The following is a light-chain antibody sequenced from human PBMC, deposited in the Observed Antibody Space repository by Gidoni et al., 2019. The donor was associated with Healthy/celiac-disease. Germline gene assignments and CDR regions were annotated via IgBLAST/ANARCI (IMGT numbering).Light chain of an antibody. J-gene: IGLJ3*02. CDR3: QSADSSGTSWV. CDR1: AMPNEY. CDR2: TDS. V-gene: IGLV3-25*03. Sequence: SYELTQPPSVSVSPGQTARITCSVDAMPNEYAYWYQQKPGQAPVLVIYTDSERLAGIPERFSGSSSDTTVTLTISGVQAEDEADYYCQSADSSGTSWVFGGGTKLTVL.